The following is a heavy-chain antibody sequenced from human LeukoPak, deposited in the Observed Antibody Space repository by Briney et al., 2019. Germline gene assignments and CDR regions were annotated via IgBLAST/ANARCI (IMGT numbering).Heavy chain of an antibody. Sequence: PSETLSLTCTVSGGSISSYYWSWIRQPPGKGLEWIGYIYYSGSTNYNPSLKSRVTISVDTSKNQFSLKLSSVTAADTAVYYCARDLLYCTNGVCCSGFDYWGQGTLVTVSS. CDR1: GGSISSYY. D-gene: IGHD2-8*01. V-gene: IGHV4-59*01. CDR2: IYYSGST. J-gene: IGHJ4*02. CDR3: ARDLLYCTNGVCCSGFDY.